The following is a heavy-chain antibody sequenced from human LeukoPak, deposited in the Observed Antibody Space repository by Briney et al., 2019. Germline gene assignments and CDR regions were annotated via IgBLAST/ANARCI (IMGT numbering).Heavy chain of an antibody. J-gene: IGHJ4*02. V-gene: IGHV1-2*02. CDR3: ARGRPGSGWYGVY. CDR2: INPNSGGT. CDR1: GYTFTGYY. Sequence: ASVKVSCKASGYTFTGYYMHWVRQAPGQGLEWMGWINPNSGGTNYAQKFQGRVTMTRDTSISTAYMELSRLRSDDTAVYYCARGRPGSGWYGVYWGQGTLVTVSS. D-gene: IGHD6-19*01.